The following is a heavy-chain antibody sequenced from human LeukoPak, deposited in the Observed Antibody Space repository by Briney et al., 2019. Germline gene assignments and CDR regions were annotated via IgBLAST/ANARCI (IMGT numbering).Heavy chain of an antibody. D-gene: IGHD3-22*01. Sequence: PGGSLRLSCAASGFSSSSSWMNWVRQAPGKGLVWVSRISTDESSRSYADSVKGRFTISRDNSKNTLYLQMNSLRAEDTAVYYCANYWYYYDSSGYYPFDYWGQGTLVTVSS. J-gene: IGHJ4*02. V-gene: IGHV3-74*01. CDR1: GFSSSSSW. CDR3: ANYWYYYDSSGYYPFDY. CDR2: ISTDESSR.